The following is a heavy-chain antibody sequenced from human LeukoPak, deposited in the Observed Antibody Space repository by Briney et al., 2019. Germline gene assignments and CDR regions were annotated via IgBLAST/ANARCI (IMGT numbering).Heavy chain of an antibody. V-gene: IGHV3-11*01. CDR2: ISTSGSTI. Sequence: GGSLRLSCEASGFTFSDYYMSWIRQAPGKGLKWVSYISTSGSTIYYADSVKGRFTISRDNAKSSLYLQMSSLRAEDTAVYYCARGGYSYGYIQEYWGLGTLVTVSS. CDR1: GFTFSDYY. CDR3: ARGGYSYGYIQEY. J-gene: IGHJ4*02. D-gene: IGHD5-18*01.